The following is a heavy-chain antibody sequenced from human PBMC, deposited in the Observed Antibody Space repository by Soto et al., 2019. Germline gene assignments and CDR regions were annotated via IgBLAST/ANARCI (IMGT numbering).Heavy chain of an antibody. J-gene: IGHJ5*02. CDR1: GDTFAGYY. V-gene: IGHV1-2*04. D-gene: IGHD2-2*01. CDR2: INPNSGGT. Sequence: SVKVSCKASGDTFAGYYLYSVRQAPRQVLEWMGWINPNSGGTNYAQKFQGCVTMTRDTSISTAYMELSRLRSDDTAVYYCARLKCRSTSWYVKAWFDPWGQGTLVTVSS. CDR3: ARLKCRSTSWYVKAWFDP.